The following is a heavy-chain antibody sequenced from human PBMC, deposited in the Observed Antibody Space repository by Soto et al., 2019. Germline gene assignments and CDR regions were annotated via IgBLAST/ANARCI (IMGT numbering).Heavy chain of an antibody. CDR2: ISGSGGST. V-gene: IGHV3-23*01. Sequence: GESLKISCAASGFTFSSYAMSWVRQAPGKGLEWVSAISGSGGSTYYADSVKGRFTISRDNSKNTLYLQMNSLRAEDTAVYYCAKIRKYCSSTSCSYFDYWGQGTLVTVSS. J-gene: IGHJ4*02. D-gene: IGHD2-2*01. CDR3: AKIRKYCSSTSCSYFDY. CDR1: GFTFSSYA.